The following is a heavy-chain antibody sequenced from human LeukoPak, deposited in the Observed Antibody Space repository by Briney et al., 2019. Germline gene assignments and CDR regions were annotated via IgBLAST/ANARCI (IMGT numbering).Heavy chain of an antibody. J-gene: IGHJ3*02. CDR1: GGSFSGYY. V-gene: IGHV4-34*01. CDR3: ARGSRVSAFDI. Sequence: PSETLSLTCAVYGGSFSGYYWSWIRQLPGKGLEWIGEINHSGSTNYNPSLKSRVTISVDTSKNQFSLKLSSVTAADTAVYYCARGSRVSAFDIWGQGTMVTVSS. CDR2: INHSGST.